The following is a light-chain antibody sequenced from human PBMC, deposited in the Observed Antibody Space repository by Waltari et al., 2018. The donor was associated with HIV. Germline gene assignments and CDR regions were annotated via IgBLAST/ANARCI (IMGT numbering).Light chain of an antibody. CDR2: EGS. V-gene: IGLV2-23*01. CDR1: SSEVGSYNL. Sequence: QSALTQPASVSGSPGQTITISCTGTSSEVGSYNLLSWYQQHPGKAPKLMIYEGSKRPSGVSNRFSGSKSGNTASLTISGLQAEDEADYYCCSYAGSSTPRVFGGGTKLTVL. J-gene: IGLJ3*02. CDR3: CSYAGSSTPRV.